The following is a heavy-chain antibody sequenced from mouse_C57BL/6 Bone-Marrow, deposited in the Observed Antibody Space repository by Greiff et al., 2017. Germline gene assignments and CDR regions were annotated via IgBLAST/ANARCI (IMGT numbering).Heavy chain of an antibody. D-gene: IGHD1-3*01. Sequence: EVKLMESGGGLVQPGESLKLSCESNEYEFPSHDMSWVRKTPEKRLELVAAINSDGGSTYYPDTMERRFIISRDNTKKTLYLQMSSRRSEDTALYYCARGGVKDAMDYWGQGTSVTVSS. V-gene: IGHV5-2*01. J-gene: IGHJ4*01. CDR1: EYEFPSHD. CDR2: INSDGGST. CDR3: ARGGVKDAMDY.